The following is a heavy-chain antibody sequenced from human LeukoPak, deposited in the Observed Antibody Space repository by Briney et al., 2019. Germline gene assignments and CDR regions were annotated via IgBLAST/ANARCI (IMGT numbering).Heavy chain of an antibody. V-gene: IGHV3-21*01. Sequence: KSGGSLRLSCAASGFTFSSYSMNWVRQAPGKGLEWVSSISSSSSYIYYADSVKGRFTISRDNAKNSLYPQMNSLRAEDTAVYYCARDRPGVGATDFDYWGQGTLVTVSS. D-gene: IGHD1-26*01. CDR2: ISSSSSYI. CDR1: GFTFSSYS. CDR3: ARDRPGVGATDFDY. J-gene: IGHJ4*02.